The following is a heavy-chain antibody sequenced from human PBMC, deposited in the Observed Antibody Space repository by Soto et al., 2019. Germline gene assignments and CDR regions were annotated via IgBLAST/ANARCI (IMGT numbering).Heavy chain of an antibody. D-gene: IGHD3-3*01. CDR2: IYYSGST. CDR1: GGSISSYY. V-gene: IGHV4-59*01. J-gene: IGHJ4*02. CDR3: ARVGYDFWSGSHLYFDY. Sequence: SETLSLTCTVSGGSISSYYWSWIRQPPGKGLEWIGYIYYSGSTNYNPSLKSRVTISVDTSKNQFSLKLSSVTAADTAVYYCARVGYDFWSGSHLYFDYWGQGTLVT.